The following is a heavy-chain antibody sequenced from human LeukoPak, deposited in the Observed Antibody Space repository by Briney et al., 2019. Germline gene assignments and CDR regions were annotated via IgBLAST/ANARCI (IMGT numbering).Heavy chain of an antibody. V-gene: IGHV3-15*01. CDR1: GFTLSIAW. CDR3: VTSGSDTYDY. Sequence: GGSLRLSCAASGFTLSIAWMSWVRQAPGKGLEWVGRIKRKIDGATTDYAAPVKGRFTISRDDSKNTLYLQINTLKTEDTAVYFCVTSGSDTYDYWGQGTLVTVSS. J-gene: IGHJ4*02. CDR2: IKRKIDGATT. D-gene: IGHD5-12*01.